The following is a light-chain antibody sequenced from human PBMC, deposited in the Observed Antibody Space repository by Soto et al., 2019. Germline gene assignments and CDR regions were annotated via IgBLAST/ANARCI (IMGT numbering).Light chain of an antibody. CDR1: SSDIGVYNS. J-gene: IGLJ1*01. V-gene: IGLV2-14*01. Sequence: QSSLTQPPCVSLSLGHSITISCTGTSSDIGVYNSVSWYQYHPGEVPSLLIFEVSDRPSGVSNRFSGSKSGNTASLTIYGLQAEDEADYFCSSYVSGATYVFGTGAKVTVL. CDR2: EVS. CDR3: SSYVSGATYV.